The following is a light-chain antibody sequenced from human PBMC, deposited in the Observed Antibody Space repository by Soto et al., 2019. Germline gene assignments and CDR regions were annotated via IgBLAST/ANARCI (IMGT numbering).Light chain of an antibody. CDR1: QSVGSSY. CDR2: GAS. Sequence: EIVLAQSPGTLSLSPGERATLSCRASQSVGSSYLAWYQQKPGQAPRLLIYGASSRATGIPDRFSGSGSGTDFTLTISRLEPEDFAVYYCQQRRNWLLTFGGGTKVEI. CDR3: QQRRNWLLT. J-gene: IGKJ4*01. V-gene: IGKV3D-20*02.